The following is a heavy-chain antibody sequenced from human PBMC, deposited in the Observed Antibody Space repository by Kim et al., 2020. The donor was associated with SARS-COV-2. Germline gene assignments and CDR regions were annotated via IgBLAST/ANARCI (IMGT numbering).Heavy chain of an antibody. J-gene: IGHJ4*02. D-gene: IGHD1-26*01. Sequence: GGSLRLSCAASGFTFSSYAMSWVRQAPGKGLEWVSAISGSGGSTYYADSVKGRFTISRDNSKNTLYLQMNSLRAEDTAVYYCASDRSIVGVAAGFTDPGRWGQGTLVTVSS. CDR3: ASDRSIVGVAAGFTDPGR. CDR1: GFTFSSYA. V-gene: IGHV3-23*01. CDR2: ISGSGGST.